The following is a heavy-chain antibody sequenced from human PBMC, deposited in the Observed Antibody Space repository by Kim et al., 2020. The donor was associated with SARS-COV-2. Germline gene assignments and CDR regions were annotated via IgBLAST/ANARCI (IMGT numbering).Heavy chain of an antibody. Sequence: SETLSLTCTVSGGSISSSSYYWGWIRQPPGKELEWIGSIYYSGSTYYNPSLKSRVTISVDTSKNQFSLKLGSVTAADTAIYYCACGYYSRGDYWGQGSLVTVSS. CDR2: IYYSGST. CDR1: GGSISSSSYY. V-gene: IGHV4-39*01. J-gene: IGHJ4*02. CDR3: ACGYYSRGDY. D-gene: IGHD3-22*01.